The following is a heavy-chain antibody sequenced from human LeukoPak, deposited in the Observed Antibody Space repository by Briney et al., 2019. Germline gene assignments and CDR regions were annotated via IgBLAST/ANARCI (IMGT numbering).Heavy chain of an antibody. CDR1: GFSFSNAW. CDR3: TTDLCSGGSCYLLSYYYGMDV. V-gene: IGHV3-15*01. J-gene: IGHJ6*04. D-gene: IGHD2-15*01. Sequence: PGGSLRLSCAASGFSFSNAWMSWVRQAPGKGLEWVGRIKSNTDGGTTDYAAPVKGRFTISRDDSKNTLYLQMNSLKTEDTAVYYCTTDLCSGGSCYLLSYYYGMDVWGKGTTVTVSS. CDR2: IKSNTDGGTT.